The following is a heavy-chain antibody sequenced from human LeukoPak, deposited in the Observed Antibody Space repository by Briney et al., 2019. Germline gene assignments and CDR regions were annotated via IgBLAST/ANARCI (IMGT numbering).Heavy chain of an antibody. CDR2: INPNSGGT. J-gene: IGHJ3*02. CDR1: GYTFIDYY. V-gene: IGHV1-2*02. D-gene: IGHD3-10*01. CDR3: ATDRITMVRGAHSGAFDI. Sequence: ASVKVSCKASGYTFIDYYMHWVRQAPGQGLEWMGWINPNSGGTNSAQNFQGRVTMTRDTSISTAYMELSSLRSDDTAVYYCATDRITMVRGAHSGAFDIWGQGTMVTVS.